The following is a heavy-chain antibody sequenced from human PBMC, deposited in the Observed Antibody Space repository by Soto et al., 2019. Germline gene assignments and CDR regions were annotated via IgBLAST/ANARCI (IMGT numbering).Heavy chain of an antibody. CDR2: IYPEDSET. CDR1: GYSFPNYW. Sequence: GGSLKISCKGFGYSFPNYWIGWGGQMPRKDLEWIGIIYPEDSETRYSPSFQGLVTISADKSISTAYLQWSSLKASDTAMYYCARTAAAGKYYYGMDVWGQGTTVTVSS. V-gene: IGHV5-51*01. J-gene: IGHJ6*02. D-gene: IGHD6-13*01. CDR3: ARTAAAGKYYYGMDV.